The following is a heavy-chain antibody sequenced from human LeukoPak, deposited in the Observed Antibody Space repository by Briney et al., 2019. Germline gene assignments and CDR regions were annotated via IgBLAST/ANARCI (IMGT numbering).Heavy chain of an antibody. V-gene: IGHV3-30-3*01. D-gene: IGHD1-26*01. J-gene: IGHJ4*02. CDR3: ARIVSYSGSHWGLDY. Sequence: PGGSLRLSCAASGFTFSSYAMHWVRQAPGKGLEWVAVISYDGSNKYYADSVKGRFTISRDNSKNTLYLQMNSLRAEDTALYYCARIVSYSGSHWGLDYWGQGTLVTVSS. CDR1: GFTFSSYA. CDR2: ISYDGSNK.